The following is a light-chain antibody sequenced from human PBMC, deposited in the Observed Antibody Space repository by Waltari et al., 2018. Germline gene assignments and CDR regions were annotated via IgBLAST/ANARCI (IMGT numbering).Light chain of an antibody. V-gene: IGKV3-15*01. CDR3: QQYDNWPPV. CDR1: QSINSK. Sequence: EIMMTQSPATLSVSPGERATLSCRASQSINSKVAWYQQKPGHTPRLLIYGASTRATGISARFSGSGSGTEFTLTIRSLQSEDVAFYSCQQYDNWPPVFGQGTRLEIK. CDR2: GAS. J-gene: IGKJ5*01.